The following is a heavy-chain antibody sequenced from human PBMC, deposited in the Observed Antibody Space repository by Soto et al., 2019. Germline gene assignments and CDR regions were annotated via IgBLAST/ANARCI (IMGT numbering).Heavy chain of an antibody. CDR3: ARDRPDYTSSSPRYYYYGMDV. V-gene: IGHV1-69*13. CDR1: GGTFSSYA. J-gene: IGHJ6*02. Sequence: SVKVSCKASGGTFSSYAISWVRQAPGQGLEWMGGIIPIFGTANYAQKFQGRVTITADESTSTAYMELSSLRSEDTAVYYCARDRPDYTSSSPRYYYYGMDVWGQGTTVTVSS. D-gene: IGHD6-6*01. CDR2: IIPIFGTA.